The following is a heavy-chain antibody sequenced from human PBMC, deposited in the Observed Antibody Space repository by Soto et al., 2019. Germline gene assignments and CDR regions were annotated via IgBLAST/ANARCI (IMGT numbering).Heavy chain of an antibody. CDR1: GGSISSGGYS. Sequence: SENLSLTCAVSGGSISSGGYSWSWIQQPPGKGLEWIGYIYHSGSTYYNPSLKSRVTISVDRSKNQFSLKLSSVTAADTAVYYCARDRRRYFDWLLPEDYYYYGMDVWGQGTTVTVSS. V-gene: IGHV4-30-2*01. CDR3: ARDRRRYFDWLLPEDYYYYGMDV. CDR2: IYHSGST. D-gene: IGHD3-9*01. J-gene: IGHJ6*02.